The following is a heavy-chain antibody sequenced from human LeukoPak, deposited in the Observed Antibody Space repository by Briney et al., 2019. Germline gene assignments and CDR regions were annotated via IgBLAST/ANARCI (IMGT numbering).Heavy chain of an antibody. CDR1: GITVNTNY. CDR3: ARNSYAVLTGYSRGGLDL. D-gene: IGHD3-9*01. Sequence: PGGSLRLSCAASGITVNTNYMNWARQAPGKGLEWVSIIYSGGPTYYADSVKGRFTISRDNFKNTVYLQMNSLKVEDTAVYYCARNSYAVLTGYSRGGLDLWGPGTLVTVSS. V-gene: IGHV3-66*02. CDR2: IYSGGPT. J-gene: IGHJ5*02.